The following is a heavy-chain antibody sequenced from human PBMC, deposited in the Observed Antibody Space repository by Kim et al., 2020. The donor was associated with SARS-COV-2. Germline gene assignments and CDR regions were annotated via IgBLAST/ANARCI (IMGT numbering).Heavy chain of an antibody. J-gene: IGHJ4*02. CDR2: T. CDR3: AKEVSGVGFDY. V-gene: IGHV3-23*01. Sequence: TSYADTVKGRFTTSRDDSTNTLYLQMNSLRAEGTAVYYVAKEVSGVGFDYWGQETLVTVSS. D-gene: IGHD6-25*01.